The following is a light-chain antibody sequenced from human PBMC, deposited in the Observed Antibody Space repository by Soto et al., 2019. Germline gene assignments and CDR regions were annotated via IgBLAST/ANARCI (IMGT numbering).Light chain of an antibody. CDR1: SSDVGGYNY. Sequence: QSVLTQPASVSGSPGQSITISCTGTSSDVGGYNYVSWYQQEPGKAPKLMIYEVYNRPSGVSIRFSGSKSGNTVSLTISGLLAEDEADYYCSSYTSSSTLVFGTGTKVTVL. CDR3: SSYTSSSTLV. J-gene: IGLJ1*01. CDR2: EVY. V-gene: IGLV2-14*01.